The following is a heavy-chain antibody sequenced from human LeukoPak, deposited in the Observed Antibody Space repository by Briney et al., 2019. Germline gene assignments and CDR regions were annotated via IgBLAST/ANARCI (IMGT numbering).Heavy chain of an antibody. V-gene: IGHV4-34*01. D-gene: IGHD5-24*01. CDR1: GGSFSGYY. CDR3: AREMATKERWFDP. J-gene: IGHJ5*02. Sequence: PSETLSLTCAVYGGSFSGYYWSWIRQPPGKGLEWIGEINHSGSTNYNPSLKSRVTISVDTSKNQFSLKLSSVTAADTAVYYCAREMATKERWFDPWGQGTLVTVSS. CDR2: INHSGST.